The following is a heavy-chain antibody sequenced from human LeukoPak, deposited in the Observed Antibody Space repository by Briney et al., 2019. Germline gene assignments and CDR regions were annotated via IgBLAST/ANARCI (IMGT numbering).Heavy chain of an antibody. CDR1: GGSFSGYY. J-gene: IGHJ4*02. CDR2: INHSGST. D-gene: IGHD3-16*02. Sequence: SETLSLTCAVYGGSFSGYYWSWIRQPPGKGLEWIGEINHSGSTNYNPSLKSRVTISVDTSKNQFSLKLSSVTAADTAVYYCARDAEYVWGSYRHYRRFDYWGQGTLSPSPQ. V-gene: IGHV4-34*01. CDR3: ARDAEYVWGSYRHYRRFDY.